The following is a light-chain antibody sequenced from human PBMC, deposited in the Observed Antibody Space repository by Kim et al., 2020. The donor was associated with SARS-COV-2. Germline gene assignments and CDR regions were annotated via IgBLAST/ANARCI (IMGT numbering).Light chain of an antibody. CDR2: QDT. CDR3: QTWDRRTVV. V-gene: IGLV3-1*01. Sequence: DKYTYWYQQKPGQSPLLVIYQDTKRPSGIPERFSGSNSGNTATLTISGIQAMDEADYYCQTWDRRTVVFGGGTQLTVL. CDR1: DKY. J-gene: IGLJ2*01.